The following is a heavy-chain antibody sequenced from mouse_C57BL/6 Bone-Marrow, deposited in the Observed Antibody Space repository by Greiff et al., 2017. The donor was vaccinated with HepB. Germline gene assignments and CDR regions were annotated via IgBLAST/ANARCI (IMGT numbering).Heavy chain of an antibody. Sequence: QVQLKQPGAELVKPGASVKLSCKASGYTFTSYWMQWVKQRPGQGLEWIGEIDPSDSYTNYNQKFKGKATLTVDTASSTAYMQLSSLTSEDSAVYYCAREGWAYWYFDVWGTGTTGTVSS. CDR2: IDPSDSYT. V-gene: IGHV1-50*01. CDR1: GYTFTSYW. J-gene: IGHJ1*03. CDR3: AREGWAYWYFDV. D-gene: IGHD2-3*01.